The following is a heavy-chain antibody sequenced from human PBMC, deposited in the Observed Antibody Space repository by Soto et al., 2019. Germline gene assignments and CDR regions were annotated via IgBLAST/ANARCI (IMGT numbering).Heavy chain of an antibody. D-gene: IGHD3-10*01. CDR1: GGSISSSSYY. CDR3: ARVTMVRGVTFDY. J-gene: IGHJ4*02. CDR2: IYYSGST. V-gene: IGHV4-39*01. Sequence: SETLSLTCTVSGGSISSSSYYCGWTRQPPGKGLEWIGSIYYSGSTYYNPSLKSRVTISVDTSKNQFSLKLSSVTAADTAVYYCARVTMVRGVTFDYWGQGTLVTVSS.